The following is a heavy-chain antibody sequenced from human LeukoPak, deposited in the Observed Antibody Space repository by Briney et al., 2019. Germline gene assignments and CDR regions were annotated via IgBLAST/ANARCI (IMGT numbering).Heavy chain of an antibody. J-gene: IGHJ5*02. V-gene: IGHV7-4-1*02. CDR1: GYRFTNYA. CDR3: ARAYQHLGGLSFPGS. D-gene: IGHD3-16*02. CDR2: IDPNTGNP. Sequence: ASVKVSCKASGYRFTNYAMNWVRQAPGQGLQWMGWIDPNTGNPTYAQGFTGRFVFSLDTSVSTTYLQISSLKPEDTAVYYCARAYQHLGGLSFPGSWGQGTLVTVSS.